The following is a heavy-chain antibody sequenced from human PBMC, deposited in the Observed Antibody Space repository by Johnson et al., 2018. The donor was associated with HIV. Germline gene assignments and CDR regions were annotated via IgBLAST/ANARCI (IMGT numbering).Heavy chain of an antibody. V-gene: IGHV3-53*01. D-gene: IGHD3-10*01. CDR2: IYSGGST. Sequence: VQLVESGGGLIQPGGSLRLSCAASGFIVSNNYMSWVRQTPGKGLEWVSVIYSGGSTYYPGSVKGRFTISRENAKNSLYLQMNSLRAGDTAVYYCARDTHGEGAFDIWGQGTMVTVSS. J-gene: IGHJ3*02. CDR3: ARDTHGEGAFDI. CDR1: GFIVSNNY.